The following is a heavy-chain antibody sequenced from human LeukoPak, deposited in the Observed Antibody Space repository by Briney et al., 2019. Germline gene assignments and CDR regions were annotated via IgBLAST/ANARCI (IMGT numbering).Heavy chain of an antibody. CDR2: ICSNSSYI. D-gene: IGHD5-18*01. V-gene: IGHV3-21*01. CDR3: ASRTAMVTTDAFDI. CDR1: GFTFSSSS. Sequence: GGSLRLSCAASGFTFSSSSMNGVRQAPGKGLEWVSSICSNSSYIYYADSLKGRFTISRDNAKNSLYLQMNSLRAEDTAVYYCASRTAMVTTDAFDIWGQGTMVTVSS. J-gene: IGHJ3*02.